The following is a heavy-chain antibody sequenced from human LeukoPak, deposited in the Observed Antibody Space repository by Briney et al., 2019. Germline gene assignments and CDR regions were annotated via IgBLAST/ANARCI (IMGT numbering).Heavy chain of an antibody. CDR1: GFTFSSYA. Sequence: PGGSLRLSCAASGFTFSSYAMSWVRQAPGKGLEWVSYISSSGSTIYYADSVKGRFTISRDNAKNSLYLQMNSLRAEDTAVYYCARGIAVAGTAYYYYGMDVWGQGTTVTVSS. D-gene: IGHD6-19*01. CDR2: ISSSGSTI. V-gene: IGHV3-48*03. CDR3: ARGIAVAGTAYYYYGMDV. J-gene: IGHJ6*02.